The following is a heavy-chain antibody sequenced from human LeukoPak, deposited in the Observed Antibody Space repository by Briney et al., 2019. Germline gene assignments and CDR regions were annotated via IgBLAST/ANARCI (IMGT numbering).Heavy chain of an antibody. Sequence: ASVKVSCKASGYTFTDYFIHCVRHTPGQRLVWMGWLNPYSVATHFTLSFRGRVTMTRDTSVNTAYMEVNSLTSDDTSVYYCARARARGSTYYLGYWGQGTLVVVSS. CDR1: GYTFTDYF. J-gene: IGHJ4*02. CDR3: ARARARGSTYYLGY. CDR2: LNPYSVAT. D-gene: IGHD6-13*01. V-gene: IGHV1-2*02.